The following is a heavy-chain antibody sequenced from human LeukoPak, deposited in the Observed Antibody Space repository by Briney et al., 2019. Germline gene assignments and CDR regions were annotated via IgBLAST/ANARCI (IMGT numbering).Heavy chain of an antibody. J-gene: IGHJ5*02. Sequence: SQTLSLTCAISGDSVSSKSAAWNWIRQSPSRGLEWLGRTYYRSTWYNDYAVSVRGRITVNPDTSKNQFSLHLNSVTPEDTAVYYCARRLTQYDCFDPWDQGTLVTVSS. CDR1: GDSVSSKSAA. V-gene: IGHV6-1*01. D-gene: IGHD2-2*01. CDR2: TYYRSTWYN. CDR3: ARRLTQYDCFDP.